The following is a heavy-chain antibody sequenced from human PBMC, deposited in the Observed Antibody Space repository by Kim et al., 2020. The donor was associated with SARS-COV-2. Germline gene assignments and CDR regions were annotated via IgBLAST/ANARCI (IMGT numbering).Heavy chain of an antibody. D-gene: IGHD5-12*01. V-gene: IGHV3-9*01. CDR2: ITWNSGSI. CDR1: GFTFDDYA. CDR3: AKDISGYSGYDSGMDV. Sequence: GGSLRLSCAASGFTFDDYAMHWVRQAPGKGLEWVSGITWNSGSIGYADSVKGRFTISRDNAKNSLYLQMNSLRAEDTALYYCAKDISGYSGYDSGMDVWGQGTTVTVSS. J-gene: IGHJ6*02.